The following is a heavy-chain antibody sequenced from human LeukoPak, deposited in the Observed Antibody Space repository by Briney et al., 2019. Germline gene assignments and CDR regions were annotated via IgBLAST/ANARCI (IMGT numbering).Heavy chain of an antibody. J-gene: IGHJ5*02. V-gene: IGHV4-4*07. CDR1: GGYTGSHY. CDR3: ARDFYASGFYFWFDP. Sequence: SETLSLTCTVSGGYTGSHYWSWIRQPAGKGLEWIGRISPSGTTHYNPSLGRRVTMSVDTSKNYFSLRLSSVTAADTAVYYCARDFYASGFYFWFDPWGQGMLVTVSS. CDR2: ISPSGTT. D-gene: IGHD2/OR15-2a*01.